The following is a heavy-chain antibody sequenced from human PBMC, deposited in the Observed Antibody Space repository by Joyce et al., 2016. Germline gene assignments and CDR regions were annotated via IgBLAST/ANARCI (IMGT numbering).Heavy chain of an antibody. Sequence: EVQLVESGGGVVRPGGSLRLSCAADGLTFDDYDMSWVRQVPGKGMEGVAAIKGNDGNTGYADSVKGRFTNVRDNAKNFLYLQMNSLRAEDTALYYCARDGFCSGSNCWDYWGQGTLVTVSS. J-gene: IGHJ4*02. CDR3: ARDGFCSGSNCWDY. D-gene: IGHD2-15*01. CDR2: IKGNDGNT. CDR1: GLTFDDYD. V-gene: IGHV3-20*04.